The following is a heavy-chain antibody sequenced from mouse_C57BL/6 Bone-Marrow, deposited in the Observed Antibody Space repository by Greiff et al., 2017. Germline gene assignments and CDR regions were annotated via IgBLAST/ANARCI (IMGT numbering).Heavy chain of an antibody. CDR2: IHPNSGST. D-gene: IGHD2-1*01. J-gene: IGHJ3*01. CDR1: GYTFTSYW. CDR3: ARRGYGNYFFAY. V-gene: IGHV1-64*01. Sequence: QVQLQQPGAELVKPGASVKLSCKASGYTFTSYWMHWVKQRPGQGLEWIGMIHPNSGSTNYNEKFKSKATLTVDKSSSTAYMQLSSLTSEDSAVYYCARRGYGNYFFAYWGQGTLVTVSA.